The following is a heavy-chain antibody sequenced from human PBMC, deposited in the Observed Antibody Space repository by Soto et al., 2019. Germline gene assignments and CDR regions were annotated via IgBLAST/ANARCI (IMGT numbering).Heavy chain of an antibody. V-gene: IGHV3-9*01. D-gene: IGHD2-8*01. Sequence: EVQLVESGGGLVQPGRSLRLSCAASGFTFDDYAMHWVRQAPGKGLEWVSGISWNSGSIGYADSVKGRFTISRDNAKNSLYLQMNSLRAEDTALFYCAKDIGGLIWYFDLWGRGTLVTVSS. CDR3: AKDIGGLIWYFDL. CDR1: GFTFDDYA. CDR2: ISWNSGSI. J-gene: IGHJ2*01.